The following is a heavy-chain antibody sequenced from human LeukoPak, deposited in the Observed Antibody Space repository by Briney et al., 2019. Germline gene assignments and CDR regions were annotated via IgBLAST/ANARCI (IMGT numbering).Heavy chain of an antibody. CDR2: IYYSGST. J-gene: IGHJ6*03. D-gene: IGHD3-22*01. CDR1: GGSISNSNYC. CDR3: TRGSIAYYYMDV. V-gene: IGHV4-61*05. Sequence: SEALSLTCTGSGGSISNSNYCWGWIRQPPGKGLEWIGNIYYSGSTNYNPSLKSRVTISVDTSKNQFSLKLSSVTAADTAVYYCTRGSIAYYYMDVWGKGTTVTISS.